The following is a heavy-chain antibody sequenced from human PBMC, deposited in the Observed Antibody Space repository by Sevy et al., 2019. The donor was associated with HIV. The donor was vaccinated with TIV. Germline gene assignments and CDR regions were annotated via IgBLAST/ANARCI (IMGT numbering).Heavy chain of an antibody. D-gene: IGHD1-26*01. CDR1: GGSISSYY. CDR2: IYYSGST. CDR3: ARQSMWGAFDI. V-gene: IGHV4-59*08. J-gene: IGHJ3*02. Sequence: SETLSLTCTVSGGSISSYYWSWIRQPPGKGLEWIGYIYYSGSTNYNPSLKSRVTISVDTSKNQFSLKLSSVTAADTAVYYCARQSMWGAFDIWGQGTMVTVSS.